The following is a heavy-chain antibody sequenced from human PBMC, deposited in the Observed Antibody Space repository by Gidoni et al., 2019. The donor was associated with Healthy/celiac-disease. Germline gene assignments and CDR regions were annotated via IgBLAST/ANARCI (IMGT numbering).Heavy chain of an antibody. CDR1: GFTFDASA. Sequence: EVQLVESGGGVVQPGGSLRLSCAASGFTFDASALPWFRHAPGKGLEWVALISVEGSSKYYADSVKGRFTISRDNSKSSLYLQMNSLRTEDTALYYCAKDMTGYGSSSPESEQYYYYYDGMDVWGQGTTVTVSS. D-gene: IGHD6-13*01. V-gene: IGHV3-43*02. CDR2: ISVEGSSK. CDR3: AKDMTGYGSSSPESEQYYYYYDGMDV. J-gene: IGHJ6*02.